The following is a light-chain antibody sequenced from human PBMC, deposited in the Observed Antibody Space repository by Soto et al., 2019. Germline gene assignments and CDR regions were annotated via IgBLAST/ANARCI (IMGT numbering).Light chain of an antibody. CDR3: QQYNSYPIT. CDR2: DAS. J-gene: IGKJ5*01. V-gene: IGKV1-13*02. Sequence: AIQLTQSPSSLSASVGDRATIHCRSSQAIRNDLGWYQQKPGKAPKLLIYDASSLESGVPSRFSGSGSGTEFTLTISSLQPDDFATYYCQQYNSYPITFGQGTRLEIK. CDR1: QAIRND.